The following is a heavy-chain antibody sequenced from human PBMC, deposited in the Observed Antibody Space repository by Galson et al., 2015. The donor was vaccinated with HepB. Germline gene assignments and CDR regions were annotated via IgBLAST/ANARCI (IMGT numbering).Heavy chain of an antibody. Sequence: SLRPSCAASGFTFSSYSMNWVRQAPGKGLEWVSSISSSSSYIYYADSVKGRFTISRDNAKNSLYLQMNSLRAEDTAVYYCARFEGVVLVYYYYYGMDVWGQGTTVTVSS. CDR3: ARFEGVVLVYYYYYGMDV. D-gene: IGHD3-3*01. CDR1: GFTFSSYS. CDR2: ISSSSSYI. J-gene: IGHJ6*02. V-gene: IGHV3-21*01.